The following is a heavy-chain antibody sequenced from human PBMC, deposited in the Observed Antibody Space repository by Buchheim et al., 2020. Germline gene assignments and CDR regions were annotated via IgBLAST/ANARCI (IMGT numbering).Heavy chain of an antibody. D-gene: IGHD5-18*01. J-gene: IGHJ4*02. V-gene: IGHV3-23*01. CDR2: ISARGGSK. CDR3: AKDRDRGYSYGFDC. Sequence: EVQLLESGGGLVHPGGSLRLSCVASGFTLSSYAMNWVRQAPGKGLEWVSIISARGGSKYYADSVMGRFTISRDNSKNKLNLQMNSPRAEDTAVYYCAKDRDRGYSYGFDCWGQGTL. CDR1: GFTLSSYA.